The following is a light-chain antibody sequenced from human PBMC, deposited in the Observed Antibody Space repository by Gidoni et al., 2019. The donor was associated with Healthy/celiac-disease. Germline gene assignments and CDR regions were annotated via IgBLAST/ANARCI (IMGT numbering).Light chain of an antibody. CDR1: QGISIA. Sequence: ASQLRHSPSSLSASVGDRVTITCLARQGISIALAWYQQKQGKAPKLLIYDASSLQSGVPSRFGGSGSGTDFTLTISSLQPEDFATYCCQQCNSYPLTFGGGTKVEIK. V-gene: IGKV1-13*02. CDR3: QQCNSYPLT. J-gene: IGKJ4*01. CDR2: DAS.